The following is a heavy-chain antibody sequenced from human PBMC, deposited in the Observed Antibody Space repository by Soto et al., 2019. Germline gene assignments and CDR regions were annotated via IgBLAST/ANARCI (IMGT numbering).Heavy chain of an antibody. Sequence: QVHLVQSGAEVKKPGASVKFSCTASGYDFNIYDIHWGRQSTGQGLEWMVWMTPKRETPGYAPKFQGRFTMTRGTSRSAVYMELSSLGSEATSVSFCARRGHGFWSGETYYYAMDVWGQGTTVTVSS. CDR3: ARRGHGFWSGETYYYAMDV. CDR1: GYDFNIYD. D-gene: IGHD3-3*01. V-gene: IGHV1-8*01. J-gene: IGHJ6*02. CDR2: MTPKRETP.